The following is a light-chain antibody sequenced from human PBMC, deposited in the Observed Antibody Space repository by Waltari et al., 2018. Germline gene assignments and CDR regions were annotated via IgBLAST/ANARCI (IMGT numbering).Light chain of an antibody. Sequence: SSGLTQPPSMSVSPGLTARITCPGDALSQQFVHWYQQKPGQAPVMVIFKDSGRPSEIPERFSGSTSGTTGTLTISGVQAEDEADYYCQSADTTDYVLFGGGTSLTVL. CDR3: QSADTTDYVL. V-gene: IGLV3-25*03. CDR2: KDS. CDR1: ALSQQF. J-gene: IGLJ2*01.